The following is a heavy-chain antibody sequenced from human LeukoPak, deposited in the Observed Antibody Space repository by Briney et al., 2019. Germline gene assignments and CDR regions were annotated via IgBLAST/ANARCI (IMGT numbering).Heavy chain of an antibody. CDR2: ISSSGSTI. V-gene: IGHV3-48*03. Sequence: GGSLRLSCAASGFTFSSYEMNWVRQAPGKGLEWVSYISSSGSTIYYANSVKGRSTISRDNAKNSLYLQMNSLRAEDTAVYYCARSHSSGWYPLRNFDYWGQGTLVTVSS. D-gene: IGHD6-19*01. CDR1: GFTFSSYE. J-gene: IGHJ4*02. CDR3: ARSHSSGWYPLRNFDY.